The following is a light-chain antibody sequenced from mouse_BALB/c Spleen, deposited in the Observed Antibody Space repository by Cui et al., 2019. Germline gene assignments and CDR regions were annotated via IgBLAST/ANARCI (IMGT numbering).Light chain of an antibody. CDR2: LTS. Sequence: QIVLTQSPALMSASPGEMVTMTCSASSSVSYMYWYQQKPRSSPKHWIYLTSNLASGVPARFSGSGSGTSYSLTISGMEAEDAATYYCQHWSSNPLTFGAGTKLELK. CDR3: QHWSSNPLT. V-gene: IGKV4-68*01. CDR1: SSVSY. J-gene: IGKJ5*01.